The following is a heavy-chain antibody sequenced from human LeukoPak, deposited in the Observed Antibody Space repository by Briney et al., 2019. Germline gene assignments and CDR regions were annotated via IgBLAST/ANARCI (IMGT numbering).Heavy chain of an antibody. CDR2: IIPIFGTA. V-gene: IGHV1-69*13. Sequence: ASVKVSCKASGGTFSSYAISWVRQAPGQGLEWMGGIIPIFGTANYAQKFQGRVTITADEPTSTAYMELSSLRSEDTAVYYCARVRFLEWLLIDYWGQGTLVTVSS. D-gene: IGHD3-3*01. CDR3: ARVRFLEWLLIDY. J-gene: IGHJ4*02. CDR1: GGTFSSYA.